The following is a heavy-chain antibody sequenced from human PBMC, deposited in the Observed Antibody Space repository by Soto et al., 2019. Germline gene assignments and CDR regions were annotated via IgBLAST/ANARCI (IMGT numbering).Heavy chain of an antibody. CDR3: ARLARKSAAIGGYNWFDP. V-gene: IGHV1-2*04. D-gene: IGHD2-2*02. CDR1: GYTFTGYY. Sequence: EASVKVSCKASGYTFTGYYMHWVRQAPGQGLEWMGWINPNSGGTNYAQKFQGWVTMTRDTSISTAYMELSRLRSDDTAVYYCARLARKSAAIGGYNWFDPWGQGTLVTVSS. CDR2: INPNSGGT. J-gene: IGHJ5*02.